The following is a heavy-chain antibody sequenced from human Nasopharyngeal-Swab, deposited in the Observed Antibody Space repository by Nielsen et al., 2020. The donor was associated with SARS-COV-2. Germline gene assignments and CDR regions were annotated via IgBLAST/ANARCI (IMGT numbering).Heavy chain of an antibody. Sequence: WIRQPPGKGLEWIGDIYYSGSTNYNPSLKSRVTISVDTSKNQFSLKLSSMTAADTAVYYCARDLILGHYDFWSGYYRTHNSYGMDVWGQGTTVTVSS. CDR3: ARDLILGHYDFWSGYYRTHNSYGMDV. V-gene: IGHV4-59*12. J-gene: IGHJ6*02. CDR2: IYYSGST. D-gene: IGHD3-3*01.